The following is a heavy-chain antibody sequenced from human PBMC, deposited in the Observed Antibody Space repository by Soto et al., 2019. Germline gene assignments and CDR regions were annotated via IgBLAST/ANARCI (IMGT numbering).Heavy chain of an antibody. CDR2: INAGNGNT. CDR3: ARWAVAVAGTGASGMDV. Sequence: QVPLVQSGAEVKKPGASVKVSCKASGYTFTSYAMHWVRQAPGHRLEWMGWINAGNGNTKYSQKFQGRVTITRDTSASTAYMELSSLRSEDTAVYYCARWAVAVAGTGASGMDVWGQGTTVTVSS. D-gene: IGHD6-19*01. CDR1: GYTFTSYA. V-gene: IGHV1-3*01. J-gene: IGHJ6*02.